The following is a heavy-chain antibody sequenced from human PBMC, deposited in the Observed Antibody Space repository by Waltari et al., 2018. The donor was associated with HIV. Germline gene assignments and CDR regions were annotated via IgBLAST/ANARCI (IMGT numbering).Heavy chain of an antibody. CDR3: ARDTGFYYYYGMDV. Sequence: EVQLVESGGGLVQPGGSLRLSCAASGFTFSSYWMSWVRQGPGKGLEWVANIKQDGSGKDDGDSVKGRFTISRDNAKSALYLQMNSLRAEDTAVYYCARDTGFYYYYGMDVWGQGTTVTVSS. CDR2: IKQDGSGK. V-gene: IGHV3-7*01. D-gene: IGHD3-10*01. CDR1: GFTFSSYW. J-gene: IGHJ6*02.